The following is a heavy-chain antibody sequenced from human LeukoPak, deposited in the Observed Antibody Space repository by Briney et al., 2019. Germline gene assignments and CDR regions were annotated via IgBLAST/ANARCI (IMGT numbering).Heavy chain of an antibody. V-gene: IGHV1-2*02. J-gene: IGHJ4*02. D-gene: IGHD4-11*01. Sequence: GASVKVSCKVSGYTFTGYYMHWVRQAPGQGLEWMGWINPNSGGINYAQKFQGRVTMTRDTSISTAYMELSRLRSDDTAVYYCLQVSGTFDYWGQGTLVTVSS. CDR2: INPNSGGI. CDR1: GYTFTGYY. CDR3: LQVSGTFDY.